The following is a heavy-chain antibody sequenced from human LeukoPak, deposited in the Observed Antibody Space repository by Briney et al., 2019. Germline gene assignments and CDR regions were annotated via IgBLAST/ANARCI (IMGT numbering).Heavy chain of an antibody. Sequence: GGSLRLPCAASGFTFSSYGMHWVRQAPGKGLEWVAVISYDGSNKYYADSVKGRFTISRDNSKNTLYLQMNSLRAEDTAVYYCAKDGQWLVLSYGMDVWGQGTTVTVSS. CDR3: AKDGQWLVLSYGMDV. CDR2: ISYDGSNK. D-gene: IGHD6-19*01. J-gene: IGHJ6*02. V-gene: IGHV3-30*18. CDR1: GFTFSSYG.